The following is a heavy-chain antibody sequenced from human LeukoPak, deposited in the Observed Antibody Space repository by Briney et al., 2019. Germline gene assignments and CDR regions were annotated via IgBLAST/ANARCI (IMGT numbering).Heavy chain of an antibody. J-gene: IGHJ6*03. Sequence: GGSLRLSCVASGFTFSSYAMHWVRQAPGKGLEWVAVISYDGSNKYYADSVKGRFTISRDNSKNTLYLQMNSLRAEDTAVYYCAREGVRSGQYYYYYMDVWGKGTTVTVSS. CDR3: AREGVRSGQYYYYYMDV. V-gene: IGHV3-30-3*01. CDR1: GFTFSSYA. D-gene: IGHD4-17*01. CDR2: ISYDGSNK.